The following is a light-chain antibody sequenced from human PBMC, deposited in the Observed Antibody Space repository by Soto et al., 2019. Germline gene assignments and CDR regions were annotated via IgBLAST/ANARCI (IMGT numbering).Light chain of an antibody. CDR1: SSDVGGYDY. CDR3: CSYAGSSTFVYV. Sequence: QSALTQPASVSGSPGQSITISCTGTSSDVGGYDYVSWYQLHPGKAPKLMIYEGSKRPSGVSNRFSGSKSGNTASLTISGLQAEDEADYYCCSYAGSSTFVYVFGTGTKLTVL. V-gene: IGLV2-23*03. J-gene: IGLJ1*01. CDR2: EGS.